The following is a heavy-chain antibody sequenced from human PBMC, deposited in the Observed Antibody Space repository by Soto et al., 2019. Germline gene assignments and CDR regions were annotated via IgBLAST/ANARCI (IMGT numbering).Heavy chain of an antibody. V-gene: IGHV1-8*01. CDR2: MNPASGNT. CDR1: GDTFNTND. CDR3: TRGISDS. J-gene: IGHJ4*02. Sequence: QVQLVQSGAEVKKPGDSVKVSCKASGDTFNTNDFNWVRQATGQGLEWMGWMNPASGNTGFAQKFQGRVSLTMDTSTSIAYMELSSLPSEDTAMYYCTRGISDSWGQGTLVTVSS. D-gene: IGHD3-3*02.